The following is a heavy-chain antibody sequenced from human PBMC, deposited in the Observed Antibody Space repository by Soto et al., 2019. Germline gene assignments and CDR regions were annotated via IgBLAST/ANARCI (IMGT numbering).Heavy chain of an antibody. D-gene: IGHD3-3*01. Sequence: SETLSLTCTVSGGSITIGGYFWSCIRQHPGKGLEWIGYIYYSGSTYYEPSLKSRVTISIDTSNNQLSLTLTSVTAADTAIYYCARGEWYSFDVWGQGTMVTVSS. V-gene: IGHV4-31*03. J-gene: IGHJ4*02. CDR1: GGSITIGGYF. CDR2: IYYSGST. CDR3: ARGEWYSFDV.